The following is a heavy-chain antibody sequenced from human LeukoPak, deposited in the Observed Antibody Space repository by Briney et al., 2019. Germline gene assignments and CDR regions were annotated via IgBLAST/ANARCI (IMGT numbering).Heavy chain of an antibody. CDR1: GYTFTSYG. CDR2: ISAYNGNT. J-gene: IGHJ6*03. V-gene: IGHV1-18*01. D-gene: IGHD2-2*01. Sequence: ASVKVSCKASGYTFTSYGISWVRQAPGQGLEWMGWISAYNGNTNYAQKLQGRVTMTTDTSTSTAYMKLRSLRSDDTAVYYCARDYCSSTSCYYYYMDVWGKGTTVTVSS. CDR3: ARDYCSSTSCYYYYMDV.